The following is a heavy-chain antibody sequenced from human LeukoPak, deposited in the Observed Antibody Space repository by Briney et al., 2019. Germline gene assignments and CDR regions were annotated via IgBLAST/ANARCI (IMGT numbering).Heavy chain of an antibody. Sequence: ASVKVSCKASGYTFTGYYMHWVRQAPGQGLEWMGWINPNSGGTNYAQKFQGRVTMTRDTSISTAYMELSRLRSGDTAVYYCARGYCSGGSCYSVENWFDPWGQGTLVTVSS. V-gene: IGHV1-2*02. CDR1: GYTFTGYY. J-gene: IGHJ5*02. CDR2: INPNSGGT. D-gene: IGHD2-15*01. CDR3: ARGYCSGGSCYSVENWFDP.